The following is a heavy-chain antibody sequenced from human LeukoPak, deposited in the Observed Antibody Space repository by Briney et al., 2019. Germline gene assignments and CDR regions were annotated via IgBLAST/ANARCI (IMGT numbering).Heavy chain of an antibody. D-gene: IGHD3-10*01. V-gene: IGHV4-39*07. Sequence: SETLSLTCTVSGGSISSSSYYWGWIRQPPGKGLEWIGSIYYSGSTYYNPSLKSRVTISVDTSKNQFSLKLSSVTAADTAVYYCARLGSGNFDYWGQGTLVTVSS. CDR2: IYYSGST. CDR1: GGSISSSSYY. J-gene: IGHJ4*02. CDR3: ARLGSGNFDY.